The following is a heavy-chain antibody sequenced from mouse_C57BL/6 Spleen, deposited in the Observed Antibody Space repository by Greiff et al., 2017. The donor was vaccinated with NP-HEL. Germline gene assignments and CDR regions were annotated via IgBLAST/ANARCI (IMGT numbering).Heavy chain of an antibody. J-gene: IGHJ3*01. CDR2: ISDGGSYT. D-gene: IGHD2-4*01. CDR1: GFTFSSYA. Sequence: DVHLVESGGGLVKPGGSLKLSCAASGFTFSSYAMSWVRQTPEKRLEWVATISDGGSYTYYPDNVKGRFTISRDNAKNNLYLQMSHLKSEDTAMYYCARDYDYDFAYWGQGTLVTVSA. V-gene: IGHV5-4*01. CDR3: ARDYDYDFAY.